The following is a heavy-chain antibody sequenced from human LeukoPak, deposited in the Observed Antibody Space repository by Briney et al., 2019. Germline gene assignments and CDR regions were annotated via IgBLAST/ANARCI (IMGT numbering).Heavy chain of an antibody. CDR1: GDSISTYH. V-gene: IGHV4-59*01. Sequence: SETLSLTCSVSGDSISTYHWNWIRKPPGKGLEWIGYMQSTGNSKYNPSLKNRVNIFIDMSKNQFILNLRSVTAADTAVYYCARDKRHSYGRYFDPWGQGMLVTVSS. D-gene: IGHD5-18*01. J-gene: IGHJ4*02. CDR3: ARDKRHSYGRYFDP. CDR2: MQSTGNS.